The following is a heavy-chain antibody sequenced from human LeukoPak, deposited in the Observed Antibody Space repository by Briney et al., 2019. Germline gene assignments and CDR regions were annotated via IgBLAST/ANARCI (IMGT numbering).Heavy chain of an antibody. CDR1: GGSFSGYY. CDR2: INHSGST. Sequence: PSETLSLTCAVYGGSFSGYYWSWIRQPPGKGLEWIGEINHSGSTNYNPSLKSRVTISVDTSKNQFSLKLSSVTAADTAVYYCARQLRYFDWLLPEAFDYWGQGTLVTVSS. CDR3: ARQLRYFDWLLPEAFDY. J-gene: IGHJ4*02. D-gene: IGHD3-9*01. V-gene: IGHV4-34*01.